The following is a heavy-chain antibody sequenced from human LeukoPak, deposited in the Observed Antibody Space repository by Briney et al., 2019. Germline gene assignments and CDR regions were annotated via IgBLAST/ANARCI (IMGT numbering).Heavy chain of an antibody. D-gene: IGHD5-12*01. CDR3: ARVSTNSRVAGYDPQWYFDL. CDR1: GYTFINYG. Sequence: ASMKVSYKASGYTFINYGFSWVRQAPGQGLEWMGWISAYNGNTNYLQKFQGRATMTTDTSTNTVYMELRSLRSDDTAVYYCARVSTNSRVAGYDPQWYFDLWGRGTPVTVSP. J-gene: IGHJ2*01. CDR2: ISAYNGNT. V-gene: IGHV1-18*04.